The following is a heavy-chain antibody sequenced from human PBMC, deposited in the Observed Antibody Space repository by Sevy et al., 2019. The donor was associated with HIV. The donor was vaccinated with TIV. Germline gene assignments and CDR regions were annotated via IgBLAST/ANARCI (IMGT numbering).Heavy chain of an antibody. D-gene: IGHD1-26*01. Sequence: GGSLRVSCAASGFTFSNAWMSWVRQAPGKGLEWVGRIKSKTDGGTTDYAAPVKGRFTISRDDSKNTLYLQMNSLKTEDTAVYYCGGAVGNWFDPRGQGTLVTVSS. CDR2: IKSKTDGGTT. CDR3: GGAVGNWFDP. V-gene: IGHV3-15*01. J-gene: IGHJ5*02. CDR1: GFTFSNAW.